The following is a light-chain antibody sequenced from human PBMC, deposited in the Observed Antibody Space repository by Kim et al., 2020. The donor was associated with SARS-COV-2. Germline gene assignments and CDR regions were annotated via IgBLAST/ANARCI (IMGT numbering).Light chain of an antibody. J-gene: IGLJ2*01. Sequence: SVSPGQTASITCSGDKVGDRYACWYQQRPGQSPVLVIYQDNKRPSGIPERFSGSNSGDTATLTISGTQTMDEADYYCQTWDSSTVLFGGGTQLTVL. CDR1: KVGDRY. V-gene: IGLV3-1*01. CDR3: QTWDSSTVL. CDR2: QDN.